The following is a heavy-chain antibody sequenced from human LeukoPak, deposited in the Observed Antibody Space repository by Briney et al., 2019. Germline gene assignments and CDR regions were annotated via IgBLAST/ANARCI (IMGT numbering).Heavy chain of an antibody. CDR3: ATDNGVAASRGYYMDV. CDR2: FDPEDGET. D-gene: IGHD3-3*01. Sequence: ASVKVPCKVSGYTLTELSMHWVRQAPGKGLEWMGGFDPEDGETIYAQKFQGRVTMTEDTSTDTAYMELSSLRSEDTAVYYCATDNGVAASRGYYMDVWGKGTTVTVSS. CDR1: GYTLTELS. J-gene: IGHJ6*03. V-gene: IGHV1-24*01.